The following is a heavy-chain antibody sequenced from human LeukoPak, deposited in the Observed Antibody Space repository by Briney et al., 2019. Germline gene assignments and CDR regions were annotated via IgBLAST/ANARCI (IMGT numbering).Heavy chain of an antibody. CDR1: GFTFSNYA. V-gene: IGHV3-23*01. J-gene: IGHJ4*02. D-gene: IGHD4-17*01. Sequence: GGSLRLSCAASGFTFSNYAMTWVRQAPGKGLEWVSGMNGNGGTTHYADSVKGRFTISRDNSKNTLYLQMNNLRAEDAAVYYCAKDDGDYVINYFDYWGQGTLVTVPS. CDR2: MNGNGGTT. CDR3: AKDDGDYVINYFDY.